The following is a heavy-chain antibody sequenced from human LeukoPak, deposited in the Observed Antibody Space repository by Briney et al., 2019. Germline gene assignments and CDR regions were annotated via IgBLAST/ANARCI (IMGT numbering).Heavy chain of an antibody. CDR1: GGSFSGYY. Sequence: SETLSLTCAVYGGSFSGYYWSWIRQPPGKGLEWIGEINHSGSTNYNPSLKSRVTISVDTSKIQFSLKLSAVTAADTAVYFCARGPYSYDSSGAFDIWGQGTMVTVSS. CDR2: INHSGST. V-gene: IGHV4-34*01. CDR3: ARGPYSYDSSGAFDI. J-gene: IGHJ3*02. D-gene: IGHD3-22*01.